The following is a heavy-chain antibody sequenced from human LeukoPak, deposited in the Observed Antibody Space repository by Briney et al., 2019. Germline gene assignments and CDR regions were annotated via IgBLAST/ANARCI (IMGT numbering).Heavy chain of an antibody. CDR2: ISSSSSYI. Sequence: GGSLRLSCAASGFTFSSYSMNWVRQAPGKGLEWVSSISSSSSYIYYADSVKGRFTISRDNAKNSLYLQMNSLRAEDTAVYYCAREPSYSNSWYTSCDYWGQGTLVTVSS. CDR1: GFTFSSYS. D-gene: IGHD6-13*01. J-gene: IGHJ4*02. V-gene: IGHV3-21*01. CDR3: AREPSYSNSWYTSCDY.